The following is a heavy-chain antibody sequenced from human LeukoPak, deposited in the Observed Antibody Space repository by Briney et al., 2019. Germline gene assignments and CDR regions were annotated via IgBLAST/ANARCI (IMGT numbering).Heavy chain of an antibody. CDR3: ARDPGSGYYFDY. J-gene: IGHJ4*02. CDR1: GFTFSSYG. V-gene: IGHV3-30*03. Sequence: PGRSLRLSCAASGFTFSSYGMHWVRQAPGKGLEWVAVISYDGSNKYYADSVKGRFTISRDNSKNTLYLQMNSLRAEDTAVYYCARDPGSGYYFDYWGQGALVTVSS. CDR2: ISYDGSNK. D-gene: IGHD1-14*01.